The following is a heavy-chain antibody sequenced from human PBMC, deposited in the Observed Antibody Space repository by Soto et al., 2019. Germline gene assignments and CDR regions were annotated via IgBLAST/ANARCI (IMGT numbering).Heavy chain of an antibody. CDR2: IYYSGST. V-gene: IGHV4-39*01. CDR3: ARHLESLGDLSLPFDS. D-gene: IGHD3-16*02. Sequence: SETLSLTCTVSGGSISSSSYYWGWIRQPPGKGLEWIGSIYYSGSTYYNPSLKSRVTISVDTSKNQFSLKLSSVTAADTAVYYCARHLESLGDLSLPFDSRGQGTLVT. CDR1: GGSISSSSYY. J-gene: IGHJ5*01.